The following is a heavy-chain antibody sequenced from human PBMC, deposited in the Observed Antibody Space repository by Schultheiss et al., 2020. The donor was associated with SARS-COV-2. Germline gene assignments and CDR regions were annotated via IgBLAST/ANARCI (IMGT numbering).Heavy chain of an antibody. J-gene: IGHJ6*02. V-gene: IGHV3-48*01. CDR2: ISSSGSTI. CDR1: GFTFSSYA. Sequence: GGSLRLSCAASGFTFSSYAMSWVRQAPGKGLEWVSYISSSGSTIYYADSVKGRFTISRDNSKNTLYLQLSNLRGEDTAVYYCARDQLYGIDVWGQGTTVTVSS. CDR3: ARDQLYGIDV. D-gene: IGHD2-2*01.